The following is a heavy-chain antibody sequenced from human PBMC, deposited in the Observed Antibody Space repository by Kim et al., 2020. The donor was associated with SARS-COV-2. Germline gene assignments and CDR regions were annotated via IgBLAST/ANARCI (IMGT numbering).Heavy chain of an antibody. J-gene: IGHJ4*02. Sequence: GGSLRLSCAASGFTFSSYAMSWVRQAPGKGLEWVSAISGSGGGTYYADSVKGRFTIPRDNSKNTLYLQMNSLRGEDTAVYYCAKGDRNSSPDYWGQGTLVTVSS. CDR1: GFTFSSYA. CDR2: ISGSGGGT. V-gene: IGHV3-23*01. D-gene: IGHD6-13*01. CDR3: AKGDRNSSPDY.